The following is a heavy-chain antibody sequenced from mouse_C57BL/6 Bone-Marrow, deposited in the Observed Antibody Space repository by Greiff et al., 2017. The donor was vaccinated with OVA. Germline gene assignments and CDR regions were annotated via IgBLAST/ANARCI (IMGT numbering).Heavy chain of an antibody. CDR3: ARRSFDGYYVPFDY. D-gene: IGHD2-3*01. CDR2: INPGSGGT. CDR1: GYAFTNYL. J-gene: IGHJ2*01. V-gene: IGHV1-54*01. Sequence: QVHVKQSGAELVRPGTSVKVSCKASGYAFTNYLIEWVKQRPGQGLEWIGVINPGSGGTNYNEKFKGKATLTADKSSSTAYMQLSSLTSEDSAVYFCARRSFDGYYVPFDYWGQGTTLTVSS.